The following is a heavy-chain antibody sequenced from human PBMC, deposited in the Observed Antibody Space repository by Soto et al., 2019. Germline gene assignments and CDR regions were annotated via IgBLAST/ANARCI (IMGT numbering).Heavy chain of an antibody. CDR3: XXXXXXXXXXXXVAATNYYYYYGVDV. Sequence: GGSLRLSCAASGFTFSSYAMSWVRQAPGKGLEWVSAISGSGGSTYYADSVKGRFXXXXXXXXXXXXXXXXXXXXXXXXXXXXXXXXXXXXXXXXVAATNYYYYYGVDVWGQGTTVTVSS. D-gene: IGHD2-15*01. V-gene: IGHV3-23*01. CDR2: ISGSGGST. CDR1: GFTFSSYA. J-gene: IGHJ6*02.